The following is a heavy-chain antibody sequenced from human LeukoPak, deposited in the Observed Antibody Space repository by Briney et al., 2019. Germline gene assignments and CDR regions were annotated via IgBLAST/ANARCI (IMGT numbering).Heavy chain of an antibody. V-gene: IGHV4-31*03. J-gene: IGHJ4*02. Sequence: ASETLSLTCTVSGGSISSGGYYWSWIRQHPGKGLEWIGYIHHSGSTYYNPSLKSRVAMSVDTSNNQFSLQLSSVTAADTAVYYCARDTSGYTQLDYWGQGTLVTVSS. CDR2: IHHSGST. D-gene: IGHD3-22*01. CDR3: ARDTSGYTQLDY. CDR1: GGSISSGGYY.